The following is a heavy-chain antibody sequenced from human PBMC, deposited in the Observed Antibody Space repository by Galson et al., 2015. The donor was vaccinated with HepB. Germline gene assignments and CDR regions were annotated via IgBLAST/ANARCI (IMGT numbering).Heavy chain of an antibody. V-gene: IGHV3-9*01. D-gene: IGHD3-22*01. Sequence: SLRLSCAASGFTFDDYAMHWVRQAPGKGLEWVSGISWNGGNIDYADSVKGRFTISRDNAKKSVYLQMDSLRAEDTALYFCAKEGFHFDTRGQSGWDNWGLGTLVTVSS. J-gene: IGHJ4*02. CDR2: ISWNGGNI. CDR3: AKEGFHFDTRGQSGWDN. CDR1: GFTFDDYA.